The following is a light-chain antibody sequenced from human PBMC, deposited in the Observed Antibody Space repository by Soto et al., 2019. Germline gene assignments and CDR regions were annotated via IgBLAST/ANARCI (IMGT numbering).Light chain of an antibody. Sequence: QSALTQPASVSGSPGQSITISCTGTSSDVGGYNYVSWYQQHPGKAPKLMIYDVRNRPSGVSNRFSGSKSGNTASLTISGLQAEEEADDYCSSYTSSSTVVFGGGTQLTVL. J-gene: IGLJ2*01. CDR3: SSYTSSSTVV. CDR1: SSDVGGYNY. CDR2: DVR. V-gene: IGLV2-14*01.